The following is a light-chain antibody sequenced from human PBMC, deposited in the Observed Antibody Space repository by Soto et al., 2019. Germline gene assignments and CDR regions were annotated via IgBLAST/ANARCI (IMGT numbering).Light chain of an antibody. Sequence: QSALTQPPSASGSPGQSVTISCTGTNSDVGGYSYVSWYQQHPGKAPKLMISEVTKRPSGVPDRFSGSKSGNTASLTVSGLQAEDEADYYCSSYSGGNNWVFGGGTKLTVL. CDR1: NSDVGGYSY. J-gene: IGLJ3*02. V-gene: IGLV2-8*01. CDR3: SSYSGGNNWV. CDR2: EVT.